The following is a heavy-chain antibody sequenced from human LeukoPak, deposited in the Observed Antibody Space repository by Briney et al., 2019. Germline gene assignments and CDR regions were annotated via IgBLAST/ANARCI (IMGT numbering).Heavy chain of an antibody. CDR1: GFTFSSFA. D-gene: IGHD3-22*01. CDR3: AREGTYYDSGGYYVS. Sequence: PGGSLRLSCAASGFTFSSFAMTWVRQAPGKGLEWVSVISGSGGRTYYADSVKGRFTLSRDNSNNTLYLEMSSLRAEDTAVYYCAREGTYYDSGGYYVSWGQGTLVTVSS. V-gene: IGHV3-23*01. J-gene: IGHJ5*02. CDR2: ISGSGGRT.